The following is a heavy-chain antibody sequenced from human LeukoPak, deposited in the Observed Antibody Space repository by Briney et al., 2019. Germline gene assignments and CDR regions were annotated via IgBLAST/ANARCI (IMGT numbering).Heavy chain of an antibody. CDR1: GGTFSSYA. Sequence: GSSVKVSCKASGGTFSSYAISWVRQAPGQGLEWMGRIIPIFGTANYAQKFQGRVTITTDESTSTAYMELSSLRSEDTAVYYCARDDYKSNWNDPIFDYWGQGTLVTVSS. D-gene: IGHD1-20*01. CDR2: IIPIFGTA. CDR3: ARDDYKSNWNDPIFDY. J-gene: IGHJ4*02. V-gene: IGHV1-69*05.